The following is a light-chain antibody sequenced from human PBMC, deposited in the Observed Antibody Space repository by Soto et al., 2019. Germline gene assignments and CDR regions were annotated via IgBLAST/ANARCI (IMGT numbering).Light chain of an antibody. V-gene: IGKV3-20*01. Sequence: EIVLTQSPGTLSLSPGERATLSCRASQSVSSSYLGSYQQKPGQAPRLLIYGASSSATGITDRFSGSGSGAAFILTISRLEPEDFAVYYCQQYGSSPLTFGGGTKVEIK. CDR1: QSVSSSY. CDR3: QQYGSSPLT. J-gene: IGKJ4*01. CDR2: GAS.